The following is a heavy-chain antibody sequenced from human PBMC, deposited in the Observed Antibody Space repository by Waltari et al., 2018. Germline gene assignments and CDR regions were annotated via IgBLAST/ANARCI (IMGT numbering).Heavy chain of an antibody. CDR3: ARLTTSGYYFFDS. D-gene: IGHD5-12*01. CDR1: GFTFSSYA. Sequence: QVQLVESEGGVVQPGRSLSLSCAASGFTFSSYAMHWVRQAPGKGGGGGGGVSYDGSNKYYADSVKGRFTISRDNSNNMLYLQMNSLRVEDTAVYYCARLTTSGYYFFDSWGQGSLVTVSS. J-gene: IGHJ4*02. V-gene: IGHV3-30-3*01. CDR2: VSYDGSNK.